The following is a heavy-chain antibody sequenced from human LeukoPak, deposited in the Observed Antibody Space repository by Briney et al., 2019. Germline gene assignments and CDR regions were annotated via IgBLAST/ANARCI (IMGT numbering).Heavy chain of an antibody. V-gene: IGHV1-3*01. D-gene: IGHD2-15*01. CDR1: GDTFTKND. Sequence: ASGRVSCKVSGDTFTKNDMHWVRQAPGQRLEWMGWVNAGNGNTKYSQKFQGRVTITRDTSASTAYMDLSSLRSEDTAVYYCARESPCSGGGCHARLDYWGQGSLVTVSS. J-gene: IGHJ4*02. CDR3: ARESPCSGGGCHARLDY. CDR2: VNAGNGNT.